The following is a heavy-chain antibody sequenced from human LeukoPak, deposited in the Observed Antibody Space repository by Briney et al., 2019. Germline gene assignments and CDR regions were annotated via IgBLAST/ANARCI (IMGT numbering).Heavy chain of an antibody. D-gene: IGHD3-3*01. CDR3: AKGPYYDFWSGYYTTHFDY. CDR2: ISGSGGST. V-gene: IGHV3-23*01. CDR1: GFTFSSYA. J-gene: IGHJ4*02. Sequence: PGGSLRLSCAASGFTFSSYAMSWVRQAPGKGLEWVSAISGSGGSTYYADSAKGRFTISRDNSKNTLYLQMNSLRAEDTAVYYCAKGPYYDFWSGYYTTHFDYWGQGTLVTVSS.